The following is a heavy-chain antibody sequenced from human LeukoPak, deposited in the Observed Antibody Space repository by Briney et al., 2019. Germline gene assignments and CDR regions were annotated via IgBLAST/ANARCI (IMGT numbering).Heavy chain of an antibody. CDR3: ARDRGSSGRLGRFDN. J-gene: IGHJ4*02. V-gene: IGHV3-7*01. CDR2: IKQDGSEK. D-gene: IGHD6-19*01. CDR1: GFTLSTYW. Sequence: GESLRLSCVASGFTLSTYWMTWVRQAPGEGLEWVANIKQDGSEKYYVDSVKGRFTISRDNAKKLLYLQMNSLRVEDTAVYYCARDRGSSGRLGRFDNWGQGTLVTVSP.